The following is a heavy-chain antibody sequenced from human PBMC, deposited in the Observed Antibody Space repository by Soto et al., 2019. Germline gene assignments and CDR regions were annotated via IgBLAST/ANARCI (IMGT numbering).Heavy chain of an antibody. CDR1: GGSISNADYY. Sequence: QVQLQESGPGLVKPSQTLSLNCTVSGGSISNADYYWSWVRKPPGKGLEWIGYIYYSGSSFFNPSRMSRVTMSKDTSKHQFSLRLTSVSAADTAVYYCARAIVVTVGGMDVWGRGTTVTVSS. V-gene: IGHV4-30-4*01. CDR2: IYYSGSS. CDR3: ARAIVVTVGGMDV. D-gene: IGHD5-12*01. J-gene: IGHJ6*02.